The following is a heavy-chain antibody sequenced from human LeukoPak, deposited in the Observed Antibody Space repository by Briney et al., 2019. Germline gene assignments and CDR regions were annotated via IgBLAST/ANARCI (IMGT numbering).Heavy chain of an antibody. Sequence: EASVKVSCKASGYTFTGYYMHWVRQAPGQGLEWMGWINPNSGGTNYAQKFQGRVTMTRDTSTSTVYMELSSLTSEDTAVYYCARGDHVRIYAESAFDIWGQGTMVTVSS. CDR2: INPNSGGT. J-gene: IGHJ3*02. CDR3: ARGDHVRIYAESAFDI. CDR1: GYTFTGYY. D-gene: IGHD3-3*01. V-gene: IGHV1-2*02.